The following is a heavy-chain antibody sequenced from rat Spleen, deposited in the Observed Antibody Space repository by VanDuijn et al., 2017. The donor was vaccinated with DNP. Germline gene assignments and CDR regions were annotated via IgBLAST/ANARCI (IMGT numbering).Heavy chain of an antibody. CDR2: IVFDGSNT. Sequence: EGQLVESGGGLVQPGNSLKLSCAASGFTFSDYTMAWVRQSPEKGLEWIASIVFDGSNTYCRDSVRGRFTISRDNAKSTLYLQMDSLRSEDTATYYCTTYYYDGSYYPHWFAYWGQGTLVTVSS. CDR3: TTYYYDGSYYPHWFAY. CDR1: GFTFSDYT. D-gene: IGHD1-12*02. V-gene: IGHV5S10*01. J-gene: IGHJ3*01.